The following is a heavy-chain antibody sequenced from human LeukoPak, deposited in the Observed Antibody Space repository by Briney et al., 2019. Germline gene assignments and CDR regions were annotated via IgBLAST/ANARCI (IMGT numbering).Heavy chain of an antibody. Sequence: PGGSLRLSWAASGXTFSSYWVHWVRQAPGKGLVWVSRINSDGSSTSYADSVKGRFTISRDNAKNTLYLQMNSLRAEDTAVYYCAREGITGTTVYYFDYWGQGTLVTVSS. CDR3: AREGITGTTVYYFDY. V-gene: IGHV3-74*01. CDR2: INSDGSST. D-gene: IGHD1-7*01. J-gene: IGHJ4*02. CDR1: GXTFSSYW.